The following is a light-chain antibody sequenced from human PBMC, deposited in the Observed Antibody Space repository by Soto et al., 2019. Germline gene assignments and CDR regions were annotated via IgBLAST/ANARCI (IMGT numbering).Light chain of an antibody. V-gene: IGLV1-47*02. J-gene: IGLJ2*01. CDR1: TSNIGSNY. CDR3: AAWDDNLRGYWV. CDR2: TDN. Sequence: QAVVTQPPSASGTPGQRVTISCSGATSNIGSNYVYWYQHLPGTAPKLLIYTDNERPSGVLDRFSGSKSGTSASLAISGLRSEDEADYYCAAWDDNLRGYWVFGGGTKVTVL.